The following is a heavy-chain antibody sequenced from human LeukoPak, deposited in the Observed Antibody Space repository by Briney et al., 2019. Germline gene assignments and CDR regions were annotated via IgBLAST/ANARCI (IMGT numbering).Heavy chain of an antibody. V-gene: IGHV3-7*03. J-gene: IGHJ4*02. D-gene: IGHD1-26*01. CDR3: VRDKIVGATKNDY. CDR2: MKQDGGEK. CDR1: GFTFSSYW. Sequence: GGSLRLSCAASGFTFSSYWMNWARQAPGKGLEWVASMKQDGGEKYYVDSVKGRFTISRDNAQNSLYLHMNSLRAEDTAVYYCVRDKIVGATKNDYWGQGILVTVSS.